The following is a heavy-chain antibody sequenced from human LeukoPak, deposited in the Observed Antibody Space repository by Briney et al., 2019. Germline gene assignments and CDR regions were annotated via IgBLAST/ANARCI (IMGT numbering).Heavy chain of an antibody. CDR2: ISSSSSYI. CDR3: AKDARPHSNYYYGMDV. J-gene: IGHJ6*02. V-gene: IGHV3-21*01. Sequence: GGSLRLSCAASGFTFSSYSMNWVRQAPGKELEWVSSISSSSSYIYYADSVKGRFTISRDNTKNSLYLQMNSLRAEDTAVYYCAKDARPHSNYYYGMDVWGQGTTVTVSS. CDR1: GFTFSSYS. D-gene: IGHD2/OR15-2a*01.